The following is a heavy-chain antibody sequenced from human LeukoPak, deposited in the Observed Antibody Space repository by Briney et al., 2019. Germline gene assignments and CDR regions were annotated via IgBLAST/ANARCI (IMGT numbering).Heavy chain of an antibody. V-gene: IGHV4-39*07. CDR3: ASNYYDSSGYYPNFDY. J-gene: IGHJ4*02. D-gene: IGHD3-22*01. Sequence: SETLSLTCTVSGGSISSYYWSWIRQPPGKGLEWIGSIYYSGSTYYNPSLKSRVTISVDTSKNQFSLKLSSVTAADTAVYYCASNYYDSSGYYPNFDYWGQGTLVTVSS. CDR2: IYYSGST. CDR1: GGSISSYY.